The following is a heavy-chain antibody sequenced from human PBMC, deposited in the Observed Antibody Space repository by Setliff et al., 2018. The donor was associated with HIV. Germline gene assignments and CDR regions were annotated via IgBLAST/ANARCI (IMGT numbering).Heavy chain of an antibody. Sequence: SVKVSCKASGGTSNTYAINWVRQAPGQGLEWVGQIIPILDITTYAQKFQGRVTITADESTSTMYMELSSLRSDDTAVYYCAGPRGDEAFDVWGQGTRVTVSS. D-gene: IGHD3-10*01. V-gene: IGHV1-69*10. J-gene: IGHJ3*01. CDR2: IIPILDIT. CDR3: AGPRGDEAFDV. CDR1: GGTSNTYA.